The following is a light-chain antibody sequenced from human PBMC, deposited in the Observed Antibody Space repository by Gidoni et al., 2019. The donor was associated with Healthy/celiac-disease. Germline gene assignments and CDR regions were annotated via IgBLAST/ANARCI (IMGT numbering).Light chain of an antibody. CDR3: QQYYSTRT. CDR2: WAS. CDR1: QSGLYSSNNKNY. J-gene: IGKJ1*01. Sequence: DSVMTQSPDSLAVSLGERATINCKSSQSGLYSSNNKNYLAWYQQKPGQPPKLLIYWASTRESGVPARFSGSGSGTDFTLTISSLQAEDVAVYYCQQYYSTRTFGQGTKVEIK. V-gene: IGKV4-1*01.